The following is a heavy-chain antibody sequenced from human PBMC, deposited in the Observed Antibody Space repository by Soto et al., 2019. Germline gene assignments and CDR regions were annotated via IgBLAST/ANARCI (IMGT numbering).Heavy chain of an antibody. Sequence: PGGSLRLSCAATRFTFSNYAINWVRQAPGKGLEWVSVISDSGGTTYYTDSVKGRFTVSRDNSKNTPYLQMNSLRAEDTAVYFCAKGGSSSISALDTWGRETLLPLSS. V-gene: IGHV3-23*01. CDR1: RFTFSNYA. J-gene: IGHJ5*02. CDR3: AKGGSSSISALDT. D-gene: IGHD2-2*01. CDR2: ISDSGGTT.